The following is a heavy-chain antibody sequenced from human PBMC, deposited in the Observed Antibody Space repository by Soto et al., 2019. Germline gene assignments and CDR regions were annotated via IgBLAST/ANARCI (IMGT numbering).Heavy chain of an antibody. D-gene: IGHD3-10*01. Sequence: QVQLVQSGAEVKKPGASVKVSCKASGYTFTSYAMHWVRQAPGQRLEWMGWINAGNGNTKYSQKFQGRVTITRDTXXSTAYMELSSLRSEDTAVYYCAGGTGWFGDGWFDPWGQGTLVTVSS. CDR3: AGGTGWFGDGWFDP. J-gene: IGHJ5*02. CDR1: GYTFTSYA. CDR2: INAGNGNT. V-gene: IGHV1-3*01.